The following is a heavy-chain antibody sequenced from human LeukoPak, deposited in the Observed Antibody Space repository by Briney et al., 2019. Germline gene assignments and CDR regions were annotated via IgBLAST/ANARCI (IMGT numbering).Heavy chain of an antibody. Sequence: SETLSLTCTVSGGSISTTSYYWGWIRQPPGEGLEWIGNTFYNGSTYYNPSLKSRVTISVDTSKNQFSLKLSSVTAADTAVYYCARRRRTTVTPFDYWGQGTLVTVSS. J-gene: IGHJ4*02. V-gene: IGHV4-39*01. CDR3: ARRRRTTVTPFDY. CDR2: TFYNGST. D-gene: IGHD4-17*01. CDR1: GGSISTTSYY.